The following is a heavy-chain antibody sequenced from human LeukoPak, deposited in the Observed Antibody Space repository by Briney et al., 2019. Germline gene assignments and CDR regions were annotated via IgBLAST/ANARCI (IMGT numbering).Heavy chain of an antibody. D-gene: IGHD3-22*01. J-gene: IGHJ4*02. Sequence: SETLSLTCAVYGGSFSGYYWSWIRQPPGKGLEWIGEINHSGSTNYNPSLKSGVTISVDTSKNQFSLKLSSVTAADTAVYYCARGRSHNYYYDSSGRFDYWGQGTLVTVSS. V-gene: IGHV4-34*01. CDR1: GGSFSGYY. CDR2: INHSGST. CDR3: ARGRSHNYYYDSSGRFDY.